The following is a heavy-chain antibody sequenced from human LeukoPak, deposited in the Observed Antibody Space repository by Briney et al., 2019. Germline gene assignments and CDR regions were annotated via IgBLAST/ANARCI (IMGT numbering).Heavy chain of an antibody. D-gene: IGHD3-22*01. J-gene: IGHJ2*01. Sequence: PGRSLRLSCAASGFTFDDYAMHWVRQAPGKGLEWVSGISWNSGSIGYADSVKGRFTISRDNAKNSLYLQMNSLRAEDTALYYCAKDHSSGYNWYFDLWAVAPWSLSPQ. CDR2: ISWNSGSI. CDR1: GFTFDDYA. V-gene: IGHV3-9*01. CDR3: AKDHSSGYNWYFDL.